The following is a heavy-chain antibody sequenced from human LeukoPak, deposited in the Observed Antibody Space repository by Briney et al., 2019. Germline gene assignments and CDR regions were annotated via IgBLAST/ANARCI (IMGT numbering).Heavy chain of an antibody. CDR2: INHSGST. CDR1: GGSFSGYY. CDR3: ARGNGLRFDYYDSSPYYFDY. V-gene: IGHV4-34*01. Sequence: SETLSLTYAVYGGSFSGYYWSWIRQPPGKGLEWIGEINHSGSTNYNPSLKSRVTISVDTSKNQFSLKLSSVTAADTAVYYCARGNGLRFDYYDSSPYYFDYWGQETLVTVSS. J-gene: IGHJ4*02. D-gene: IGHD3-22*01.